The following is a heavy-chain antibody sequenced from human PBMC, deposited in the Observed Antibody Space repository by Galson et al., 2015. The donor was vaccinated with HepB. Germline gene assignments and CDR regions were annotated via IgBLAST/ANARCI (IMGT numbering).Heavy chain of an antibody. CDR3: ARATIDHPYCGGDCYGRYYFDY. V-gene: IGHV3-7*03. CDR2: IKQDGSEK. D-gene: IGHD2-21*02. CDR1: GFTFSSYW. Sequence: SLRLSCAASGFTFSSYWMSWVRQAPGKGLEWVANIKQDGSEKYYVDSVKGRFTISRDNAKNSLYLQMNSLRAEDTAVYYCARATIDHPYCGGDCYGRYYFDYWGQGTLVTVSS. J-gene: IGHJ4*02.